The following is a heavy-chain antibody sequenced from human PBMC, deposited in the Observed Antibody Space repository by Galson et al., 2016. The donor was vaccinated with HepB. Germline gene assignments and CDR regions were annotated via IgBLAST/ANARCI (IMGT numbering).Heavy chain of an antibody. CDR2: TRNKANGYTR. V-gene: IGHV3-72*01. CDR3: ARASYCSGGACYHAFDY. Sequence: SLRLSCAASGFTFSDYYMDWVRQTPGKGLEWVGRTRNKANGYTREYAACVKCRFTISRDDSENSLYLQMNSLRSEDTAVYYCARASYCSGGACYHAFDYWGQGTLVTVSS. D-gene: IGHD2-15*01. CDR1: GFTFSDYY. J-gene: IGHJ4*02.